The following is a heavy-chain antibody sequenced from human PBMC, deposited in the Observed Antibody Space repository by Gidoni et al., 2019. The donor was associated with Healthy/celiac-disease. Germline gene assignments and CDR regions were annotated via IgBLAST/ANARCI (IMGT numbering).Heavy chain of an antibody. CDR1: GYSFTSYW. Sequence: EVQLVQSGAEVKKPGESLKISCKGSGYSFTSYWIGLGRQMPGKGLEWMGIIYPGDSDTRYSPSFQGQVTISADKSISTAYLQWSSLKASDTAMYYCARGVDCSSTSCYSVPSLGFDYWGQGTLVTVSS. V-gene: IGHV5-51*01. J-gene: IGHJ4*02. CDR2: IYPGDSDT. CDR3: ARGVDCSSTSCYSVPSLGFDY. D-gene: IGHD2-2*01.